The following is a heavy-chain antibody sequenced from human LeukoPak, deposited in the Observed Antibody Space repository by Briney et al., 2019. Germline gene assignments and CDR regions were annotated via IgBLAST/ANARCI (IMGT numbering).Heavy chain of an antibody. D-gene: IGHD3-16*01. CDR1: GFTFSSYA. CDR3: AKETGGGRGYDY. CDR2: ISGSGGIT. J-gene: IGHJ4*02. V-gene: IGHV3-23*01. Sequence: PGGSLRLSCAASGFTFSSYAMSWVRQAPGKGLEWVSGISGSGGITYSADSVKGRFTISRENSKNKLYLQMNSLRVEDTAVYYWAKETGGGRGYDYWGQGSLVTVSS.